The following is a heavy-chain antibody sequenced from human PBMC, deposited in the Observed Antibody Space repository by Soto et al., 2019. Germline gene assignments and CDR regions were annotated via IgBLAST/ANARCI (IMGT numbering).Heavy chain of an antibody. CDR2: INHSGST. D-gene: IGHD3-10*01. CDR3: GRGDRGFDY. Sequence: QVQLQQWGAGLLKPSETLSLTCAVYGGSFSGYYWSWIRQPPGKGLEWIGEINHSGSTNYNPSLKSRVTLSVDPSKNQFSLKLSSVTAADTAVFYCGRGDRGFDYRGQGTLVTVSS. V-gene: IGHV4-34*01. CDR1: GGSFSGYY. J-gene: IGHJ4*02.